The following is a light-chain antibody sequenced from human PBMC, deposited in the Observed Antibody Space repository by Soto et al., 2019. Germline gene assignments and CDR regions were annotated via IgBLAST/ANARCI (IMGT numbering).Light chain of an antibody. J-gene: IGKJ1*01. V-gene: IGKV3-11*01. CDR3: QQRSNWPA. CDR2: YSS. CDR1: QGIRNY. Sequence: EVVFTQSPATLSLSPGERATLSCRASQGIRNYLAWYQQKPGQAPRLLIYYSSNMATGIPARFSGSGSGTDFTLTISSLEPEDFAVYYCQQRSNWPAFGQGTKVVIK.